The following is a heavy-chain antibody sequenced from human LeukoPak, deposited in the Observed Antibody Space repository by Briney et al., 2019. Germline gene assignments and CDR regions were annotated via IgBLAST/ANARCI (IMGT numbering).Heavy chain of an antibody. J-gene: IGHJ5*02. Sequence: SETLSLTCTVSGGSISSGDYYWSWIRQPPGKGLEWIGYIYYSGSTYYNPSLKSRVTISVDTSKNQFSPKLSSVTAADTAVYYCARGGMTFHNWFDPWGQGTLVTVSS. CDR3: ARGGMTFHNWFDP. V-gene: IGHV4-30-4*01. CDR1: GGSISSGDYY. D-gene: IGHD2/OR15-2a*01. CDR2: IYYSGST.